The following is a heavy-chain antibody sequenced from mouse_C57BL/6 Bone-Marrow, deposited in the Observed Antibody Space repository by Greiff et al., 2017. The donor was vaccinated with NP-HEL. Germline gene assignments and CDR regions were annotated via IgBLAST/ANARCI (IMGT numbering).Heavy chain of an antibody. CDR3: ARPLYGRGSYYAMDY. CDR1: GFTFSSYG. Sequence: EVQVVESGGDLVKPGGSLKLSCAASGFTFSSYGMSWVRQTPDKRLEWVATISSGGSYTYYPDSVKGRFTISRDNAKNTLYLQMSSLKSEDTAMYYCARPLYGRGSYYAMDYWGQGTSVTVSS. J-gene: IGHJ4*01. V-gene: IGHV5-6*01. CDR2: ISSGGSYT. D-gene: IGHD1-1*02.